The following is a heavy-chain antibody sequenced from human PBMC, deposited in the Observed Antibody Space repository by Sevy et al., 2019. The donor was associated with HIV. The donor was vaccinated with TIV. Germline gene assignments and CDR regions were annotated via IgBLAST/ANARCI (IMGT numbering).Heavy chain of an antibody. D-gene: IGHD3-22*01. CDR2: ISNDGRNE. CDR1: GFNFSPYA. CDR3: AKEGYYYDSRSYDWFDP. J-gene: IGHJ5*02. V-gene: IGHV3-30*18. Sequence: GGSLRLSCAASGFNFSPYAMHWVRQAPGKGLEWVAVISNDGRNENYADSVKGRFTISRDNSKNTMFLQMNSLRVEDTAVYYCAKEGYYYDSRSYDWFDPWGQGTLLTVSS.